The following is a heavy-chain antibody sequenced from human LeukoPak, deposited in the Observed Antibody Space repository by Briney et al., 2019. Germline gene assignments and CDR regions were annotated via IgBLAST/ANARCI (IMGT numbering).Heavy chain of an antibody. Sequence: PGGSLRLSCAASGFTFSSYSMTWVRQVAGKGLEWVSSITGSGVSTYYADFAKGRFTISRDSSNNTLYLQMSSLRVEDTAVYYCARGSPTVTSIYKYYYMDVWGKGTMVTVSS. CDR1: GFTFSSYS. D-gene: IGHD4-11*01. CDR3: ARGSPTVTSIYKYYYMDV. CDR2: ITGSGVST. J-gene: IGHJ6*03. V-gene: IGHV3-23*01.